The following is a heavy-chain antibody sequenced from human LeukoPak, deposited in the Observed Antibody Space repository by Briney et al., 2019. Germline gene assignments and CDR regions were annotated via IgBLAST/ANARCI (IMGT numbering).Heavy chain of an antibody. D-gene: IGHD4-23*01. CDR1: GYTFTSYG. CDR3: ARDPAVVTPLYYFDY. CDR2: ISAYNGNT. V-gene: IGHV1-18*01. Sequence: GASVKVSCKASGYTFTSYGISWVRQAPGQGLEWMGWISAYNGNTNYAQKLQGRVTMTRDTSTSTVYMELSSLRSEDTAVYYCARDPAVVTPLYYFDYWGQGTLVTVSS. J-gene: IGHJ4*02.